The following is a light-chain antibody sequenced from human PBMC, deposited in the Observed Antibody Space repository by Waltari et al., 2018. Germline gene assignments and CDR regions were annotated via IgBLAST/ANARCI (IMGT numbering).Light chain of an antibody. Sequence: DIQMTQSPSTLSASVGDRVTITCRASQCISNWLAWYQQKPGKAPKLLIYKASNLESGIPSRFSGSGSGTEFTLTISSLQPDDFATYDCQQYDNYWTFGQGTKVEI. J-gene: IGKJ1*01. CDR3: QQYDNYWT. V-gene: IGKV1-5*03. CDR2: KAS. CDR1: QCISNW.